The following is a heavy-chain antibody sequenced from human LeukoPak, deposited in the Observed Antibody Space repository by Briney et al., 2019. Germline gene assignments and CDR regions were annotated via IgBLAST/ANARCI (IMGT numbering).Heavy chain of an antibody. Sequence: GGSLRLSCAASGFTFSSYSMNWVRQAPGKGLEWVSSISSSSSYIYYADSLKGRFTISRDNTKNSLFLQTNSLRVEDTAVYYCVRDGSPNYGDYAFFDNWGQGTLVTVSS. CDR3: VRDGSPNYGDYAFFDN. J-gene: IGHJ4*02. D-gene: IGHD4-17*01. CDR1: GFTFSSYS. V-gene: IGHV3-21*01. CDR2: ISSSSSYI.